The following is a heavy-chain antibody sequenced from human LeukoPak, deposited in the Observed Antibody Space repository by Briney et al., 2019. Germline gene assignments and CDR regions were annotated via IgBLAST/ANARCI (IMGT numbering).Heavy chain of an antibody. CDR3: ARGWVHIAAAGDDAFDI. D-gene: IGHD6-13*01. CDR2: IYYSGST. Sequence: SETLSLTCTVSGGSISSSSYYWGWIRQPPGKGLEWIGSIYYSGSTYYNPSLKSRVTISVDTSKNQFSLKLSSVTAADTAVYYYARGWVHIAAAGDDAFDIWGQGTMVTVSS. J-gene: IGHJ3*02. CDR1: GGSISSSSYY. V-gene: IGHV4-39*07.